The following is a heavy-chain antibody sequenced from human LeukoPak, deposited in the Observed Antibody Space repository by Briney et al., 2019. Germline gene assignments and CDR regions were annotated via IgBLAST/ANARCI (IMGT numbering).Heavy chain of an antibody. V-gene: IGHV3-30*04. D-gene: IGHD3-10*01. Sequence: GGSLRLSCAASGFTFSSYAMHWVRQAPGKGLEWVAVISYDGSNKYYADSVKGRFTISRDNSKNTLYLQMNSLRAEDTAVYYCARDVYRGGIYYYYYMDVWGKGTTVTVSS. CDR3: ARDVYRGGIYYYYYMDV. CDR1: GFTFSSYA. J-gene: IGHJ6*03. CDR2: ISYDGSNK.